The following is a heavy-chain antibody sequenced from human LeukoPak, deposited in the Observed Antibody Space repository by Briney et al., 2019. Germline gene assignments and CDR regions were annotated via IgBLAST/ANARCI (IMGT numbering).Heavy chain of an antibody. V-gene: IGHV1-46*01. CDR3: ARGEAGAGRGGFNY. Sequence: ASVTVSCTVSGYTFTSYYMHWVRQAPGQGLEWMGIINPSGGSTSYAQKFQGRVTMTRDTSTSTVYMQLSSLRSEDTAVYYCARGEAGAGRGGFNYWGQGTLVTVSS. CDR2: INPSGGST. D-gene: IGHD6-19*01. J-gene: IGHJ4*02. CDR1: GYTFTSYY.